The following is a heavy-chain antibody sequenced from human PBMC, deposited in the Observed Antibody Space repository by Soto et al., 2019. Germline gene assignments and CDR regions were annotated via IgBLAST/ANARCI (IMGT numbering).Heavy chain of an antibody. J-gene: IGHJ4*02. CDR1: GFTFSSYA. D-gene: IGHD1-1*01. CDR3: AKSRPPQTTLRYHFDY. CDR2: ISGSGGST. V-gene: IGHV3-23*01. Sequence: GGSLRLSCAASGFTFSSYAMSWVRQAPGKGLEWVSAISGSGGSTYYADSVKGRFTISRDNSKNTLYLQMNSLRAEDTAVYYCAKSRPPQTTLRYHFDYWGQGTLVTVSS.